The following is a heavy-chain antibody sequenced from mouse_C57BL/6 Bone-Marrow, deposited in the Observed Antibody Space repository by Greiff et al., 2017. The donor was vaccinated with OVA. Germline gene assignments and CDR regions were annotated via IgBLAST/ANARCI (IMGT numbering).Heavy chain of an antibody. CDR3: ARAYYYDDKDYMDY. Sequence: EVMLVESGGGLVKPGGSLKLSCAASGFTFSSYTMSWVRQTPEKRLEWVATISGGGGNTYYPDSVTGRFTIYRDNAKNTLYLQRSSLRSEDTALYNYARAYYYDDKDYMDYWGQGTTLTVSS. D-gene: IGHD1-1*01. CDR1: GFTFSSYT. J-gene: IGHJ2*01. CDR2: ISGGGGNT. V-gene: IGHV5-9*01.